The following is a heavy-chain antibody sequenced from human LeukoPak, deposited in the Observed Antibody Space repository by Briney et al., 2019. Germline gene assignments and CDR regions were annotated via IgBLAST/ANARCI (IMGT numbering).Heavy chain of an antibody. Sequence: SGTLSLTCAVSGGSISSGGYSWSWLRQPPGKGLEWIGYIYYSGSTYYNPSLKSRVTISVDTSKNQFSLKLSSVTAADTAVYYCARGTRVGYDSSGYHPLYYFDYWGQGTLVTVSS. CDR3: ARGTRVGYDSSGYHPLYYFDY. CDR1: GGSISSGGYS. V-gene: IGHV4-30-4*07. CDR2: IYYSGST. D-gene: IGHD3-22*01. J-gene: IGHJ4*02.